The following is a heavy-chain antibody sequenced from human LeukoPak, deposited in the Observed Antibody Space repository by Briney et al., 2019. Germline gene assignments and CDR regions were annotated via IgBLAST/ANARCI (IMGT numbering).Heavy chain of an antibody. Sequence: ASEKVSCKASGYTFTGYYMHWVRQAPGQGLEWMGWINPNSGGTNYAQKFQGRVTMTRDTSISTAYMELSRLRSDDTAVYYCARDYGDYGGLDYWGQGTLVTVSS. D-gene: IGHD4-17*01. CDR2: INPNSGGT. CDR1: GYTFTGYY. CDR3: ARDYGDYGGLDY. J-gene: IGHJ4*02. V-gene: IGHV1-2*02.